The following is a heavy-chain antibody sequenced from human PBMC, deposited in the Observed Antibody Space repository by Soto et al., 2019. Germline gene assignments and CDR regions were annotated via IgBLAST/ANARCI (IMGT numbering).Heavy chain of an antibody. CDR2: IIPILGIA. D-gene: IGHD3-10*01. CDR1: GGTFSSYT. Sequence: GSSVKVSCKASGGTFSSYTISWVRQAPGQGLEWMGRIIPILGIANYAQKFQGRVTITADKSTSTAYMELSSPRSEDTAVYYCARDISGSGSYYKRSDYWGQGTLVTVSS. CDR3: ARDISGSGSYYKRSDY. J-gene: IGHJ4*02. V-gene: IGHV1-69*04.